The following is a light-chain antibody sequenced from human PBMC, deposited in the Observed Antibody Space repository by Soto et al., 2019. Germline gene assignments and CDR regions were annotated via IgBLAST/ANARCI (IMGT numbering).Light chain of an antibody. V-gene: IGKV3-11*01. Sequence: EVVSTQSPPTLSCSPGERATPSCTSSQSIRTSLAWYQQKPGQAPRLVIFDASNRANGVLDRFGGSGSGTDFTLTIKRLEPEDFAVYYCQKRTVWPQITLGKWPRLEIK. CDR1: QSIRTS. CDR3: QKRTVWPQIT. CDR2: DAS. J-gene: IGKJ5*01.